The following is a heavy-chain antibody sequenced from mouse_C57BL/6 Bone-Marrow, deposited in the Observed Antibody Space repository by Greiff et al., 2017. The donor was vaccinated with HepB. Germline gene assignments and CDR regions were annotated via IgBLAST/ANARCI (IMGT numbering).Heavy chain of an antibody. V-gene: IGHV14-3*01. D-gene: IGHD4-1*01. CDR2: IDPANGNT. CDR3: ASQGSNWDDFAWFAY. J-gene: IGHJ3*01. Sequence: VQLKQSVAELVRPGASVKLSCTASGFNIKNTYMHWVKQRPEQGLEWIGRIDPANGNTKYAPKFQGKATITADTSSNTAYLQLSSLTSEDTAIYYCASQGSNWDDFAWFAYWGQGTLVTVSA. CDR1: GFNIKNTY.